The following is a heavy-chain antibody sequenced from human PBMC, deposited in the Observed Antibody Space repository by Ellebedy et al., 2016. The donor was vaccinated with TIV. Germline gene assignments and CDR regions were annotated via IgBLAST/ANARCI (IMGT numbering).Heavy chain of an antibody. J-gene: IGHJ4*02. CDR3: ARGHTYYYDSSGYYGDDY. CDR2: IYPGDSDT. D-gene: IGHD3-22*01. CDR1: GYSFTSYW. Sequence: GESLKISXKGSGYSFTSYWIGWVRQMPGKGLEWMGIIYPGDSDTRYSPSFQGQVTISADKSISTAYLQWSSLKASDTAMYYCARGHTYYYDSSGYYGDDYWGQGTLVTVSS. V-gene: IGHV5-51*01.